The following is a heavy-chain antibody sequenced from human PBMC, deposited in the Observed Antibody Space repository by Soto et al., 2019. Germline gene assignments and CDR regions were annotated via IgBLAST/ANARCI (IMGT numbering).Heavy chain of an antibody. Sequence: EVQLLESGGGLVQPGGSLRLSCAASGFTFSSYAMNWVRQAPGKGLEWVSVISGSGGSTYYADSVKGRFTISRDNSKNTLYLQMNSLRAGHTAVYYCARRGPGTYFHYWGQGTLVTVSS. J-gene: IGHJ4*02. CDR3: ARRGPGTYFHY. CDR2: ISGSGGST. V-gene: IGHV3-23*01. CDR1: GFTFSSYA. D-gene: IGHD6-13*01.